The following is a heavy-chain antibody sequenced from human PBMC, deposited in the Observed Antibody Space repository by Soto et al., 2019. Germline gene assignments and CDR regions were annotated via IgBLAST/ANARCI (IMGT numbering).Heavy chain of an antibody. CDR3: ARGFPRPYFDY. CDR1: GGSFSGYY. Sequence: PSETLSLTCAVYGGSFSGYYWSWTRQPPGKGLEWIGEINHSGSTNYNPSLKSRVTISVDTSKNQFSLKLSSVTAADTAVYYCARGFPRPYFDYWGQGTLVTVSS. J-gene: IGHJ4*02. CDR2: INHSGST. V-gene: IGHV4-34*01.